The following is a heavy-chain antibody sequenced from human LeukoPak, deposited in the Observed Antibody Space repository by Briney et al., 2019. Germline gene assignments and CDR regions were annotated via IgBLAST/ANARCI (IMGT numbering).Heavy chain of an antibody. V-gene: IGHV4-59*01. D-gene: IGHD6-19*01. CDR2: ICYSGST. J-gene: IGHJ4*02. Sequence: SETLSLTCTVSGGSISSYYWGWIRQPPGKGLEWIGYICYSGSTNYNPSLKSRVTISVDTSKNQLSLKLRSVTAADTAVYYCARGLGGSSGCFGYWGQGTLVTVSS. CDR1: GGSISSYY. CDR3: ARGLGGSSGCFGY.